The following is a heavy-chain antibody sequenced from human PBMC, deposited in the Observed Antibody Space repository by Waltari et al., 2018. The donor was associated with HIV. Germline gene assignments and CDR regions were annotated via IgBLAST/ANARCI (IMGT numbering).Heavy chain of an antibody. CDR2: ISSVGSYI. CDR1: GFTFRTLK. D-gene: IGHD3-16*02. CDR3: AGGGYDYAWGTYRPFDY. V-gene: IGHV3-21*03. Sequence: VALGGSGGGLVQAGGSLGLPWSAFGFTFRTLKINWVRQAPGKGLEWVSSISSVGSYIYYPDSFKGRFTISRDNAKNSLYLQMNSLRAEDTAVYYCAGGGYDYAWGTYRPFDYWGQGTLVTVSS. J-gene: IGHJ4*02.